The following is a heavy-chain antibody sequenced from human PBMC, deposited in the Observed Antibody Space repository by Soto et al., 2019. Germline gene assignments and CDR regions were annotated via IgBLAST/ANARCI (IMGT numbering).Heavy chain of an antibody. D-gene: IGHD3-10*01. J-gene: IGHJ4*02. Sequence: QVQLVESGGGVVQPGRSLRLSCAASGFPFTTYGMHWVREGPGKGLEWVAVISYDGSNKYYADSVKGRFTISRDNSKNTLYLQMNSLRPEDTALYYCVRGPYSFDYRGQGTLVTVSS. CDR1: GFPFTTYG. CDR3: VRGPYSFDY. CDR2: ISYDGSNK. V-gene: IGHV3-30*03.